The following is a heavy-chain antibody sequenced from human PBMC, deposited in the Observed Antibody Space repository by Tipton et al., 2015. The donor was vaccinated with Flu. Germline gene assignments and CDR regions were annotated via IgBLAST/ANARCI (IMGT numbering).Heavy chain of an antibody. CDR1: GDSIRSSDYY. CDR2: IYHTGNT. J-gene: IGHJ5*02. Sequence: LRLSCGVSGDSIRSSDYYWGWIRQPPGKGLEWIGNIYHTGNTYYNPSLRSRVTISVDRSKNQFSLNLTSVTAADTAVYYCARRDYSNYVSEPKNWFHPWGQGTLVTVSS. V-gene: IGHV4-38-2*01. D-gene: IGHD4-11*01. CDR3: ARRDYSNYVSEPKNWFHP.